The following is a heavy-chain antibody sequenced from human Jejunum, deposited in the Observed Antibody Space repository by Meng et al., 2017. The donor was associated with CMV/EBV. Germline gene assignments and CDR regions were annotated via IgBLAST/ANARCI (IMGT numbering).Heavy chain of an antibody. Sequence: YYMHWVRQAHGQGLEWVGIMKPSGGITRYAQKFQGRVTMTRDTSTSTVYMELSSLRSEDTAVYYCARGGGSDLWSDYYSEDYGMDVWGQGTTVTVSS. CDR2: MKPSGGIT. J-gene: IGHJ6*02. V-gene: IGHV1-46*01. CDR1: YY. D-gene: IGHD3-3*01. CDR3: ARGGGSDLWSDYYSEDYGMDV.